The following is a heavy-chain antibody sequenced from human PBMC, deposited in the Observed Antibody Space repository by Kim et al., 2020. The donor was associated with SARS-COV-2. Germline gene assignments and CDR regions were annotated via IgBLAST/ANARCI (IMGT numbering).Heavy chain of an antibody. J-gene: IGHJ6*02. CDR3: ARERPLVVGRGHSADRGGLDV. Sequence: ASVKVSCKASGYIFTNYYIHWVRQAPGQGLEWLGVINPLAGGTVYAQKFQGRVTMTRDTSTSTAYMELSSLISEDTANYYCARERPLVVGRGHSADRGGLDVWAQGNTVTVSS. CDR2: INPLAGGT. CDR1: GYIFTNYY. V-gene: IGHV1-46*01. D-gene: IGHD1-26*01.